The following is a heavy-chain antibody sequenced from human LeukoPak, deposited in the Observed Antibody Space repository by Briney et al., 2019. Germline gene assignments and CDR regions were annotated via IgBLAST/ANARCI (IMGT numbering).Heavy chain of an antibody. CDR1: GLSFSSFA. Sequence: GGSLRLSCAATGLSFSSFAMSWVRQGPAGGLEWVSSIRGNGETFYGDSVKGRFTLYSKSSTNTVYFQLNNLRDEDTSIYYCARARWVSRTDAVRWGQGTLVTVSS. CDR2: IRGNGET. CDR3: ARARWVSRTDAVR. V-gene: IGHV3-23*01. J-gene: IGHJ4*02. D-gene: IGHD1-26*01.